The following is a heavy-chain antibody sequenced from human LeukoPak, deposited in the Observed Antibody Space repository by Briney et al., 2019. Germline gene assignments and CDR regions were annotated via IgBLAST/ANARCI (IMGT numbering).Heavy chain of an antibody. CDR2: IHYSGST. CDR3: ARDFEMATITRYFDY. V-gene: IGHV4-38-2*02. Sequence: SETLSLTCTVSGYFISSGFYWGWIRQPPGKGLEWIGSIHYSGSTYYNSSLKSRVTISVDTSKNQFSLKLSSVTAADTAVYYCARDFEMATITRYFDYWGQGTLVTVSS. CDR1: GYFISSGFY. D-gene: IGHD5-24*01. J-gene: IGHJ4*02.